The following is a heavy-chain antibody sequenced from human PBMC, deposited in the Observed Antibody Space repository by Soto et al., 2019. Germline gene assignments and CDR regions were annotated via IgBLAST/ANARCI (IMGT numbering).Heavy chain of an antibody. CDR1: GGTFSSYA. Sequence: WASVKVSCKASGGTFSSYAISWVRQAPGQGLEWMGGIIPIFGTANYAQKFQGRVTITADKSTSTAYMELSSLRSEDTAVYYCARDLGGNSRYFDYWGQGTLVTVSS. CDR2: IIPIFGTA. CDR3: ARDLGGNSRYFDY. D-gene: IGHD2-21*02. J-gene: IGHJ4*02. V-gene: IGHV1-69*06.